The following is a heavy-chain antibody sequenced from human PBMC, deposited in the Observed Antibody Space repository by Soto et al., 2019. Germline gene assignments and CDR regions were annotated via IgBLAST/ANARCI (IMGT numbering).Heavy chain of an antibody. CDR2: ISSSSSTI. V-gene: IGHV3-48*02. CDR1: GFTFSSYS. Sequence: EVQLVESGGGLVQPGGSLRLSCAASGFTFSSYSMNWVRQAPGKWLEWVSYISSSSSTIYYADSVKGRFTISRDNAKNSLYLHMNSLRDEDTAVYYCASMYEYQLNYYYYGMDVWGQGNTVTVSS. J-gene: IGHJ6*02. D-gene: IGHD2-2*01. CDR3: ASMYEYQLNYYYYGMDV.